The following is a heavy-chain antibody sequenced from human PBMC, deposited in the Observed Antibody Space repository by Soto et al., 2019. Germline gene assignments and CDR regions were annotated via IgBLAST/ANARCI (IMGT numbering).Heavy chain of an antibody. J-gene: IGHJ5*02. CDR1: GGSTSSGDYY. Sequence: QVQLQESGPGLVKPSQTLSLTCTVSGGSTSSGDYYWSWIRQPPGKGLEWIGYIYYSGSTYYNPSLKSRVTISVDTSKNQFSLKLSSVTAADTAVYYCARTGADSSGYYYGWFDPWGQGTLVTVSS. CDR2: IYYSGST. V-gene: IGHV4-30-4*01. D-gene: IGHD3-22*01. CDR3: ARTGADSSGYYYGWFDP.